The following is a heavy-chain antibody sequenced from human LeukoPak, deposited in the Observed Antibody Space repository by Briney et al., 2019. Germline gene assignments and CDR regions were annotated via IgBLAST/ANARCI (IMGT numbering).Heavy chain of an antibody. Sequence: SETLSLTCAVYGGSFSGCDWSWIRQPPGKGLEWIGEINHSGSTNYNPSLKSRVTISVDTSKNQFSLKLSSVTAADTAVYYCARGGGVVSSYPLDAFDIWGRGTVVTVSS. V-gene: IGHV4-34*01. CDR1: GGSFSGCD. CDR2: INHSGST. J-gene: IGHJ3*02. CDR3: ARGGGVVSSYPLDAFDI.